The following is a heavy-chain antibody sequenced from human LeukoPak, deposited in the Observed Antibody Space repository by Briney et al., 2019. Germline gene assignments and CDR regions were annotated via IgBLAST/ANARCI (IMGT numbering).Heavy chain of an antibody. V-gene: IGHV3-30*03. CDR3: ARDYIEGTHWAPIDY. D-gene: IGHD1-26*01. J-gene: IGHJ4*02. CDR2: VSYDGSND. Sequence: PGGSLRLSCVASGFTFSSYGMHWVRQAPGKGLEWVALVSYDGSNDYYADSVKGRFTISRDNSKNTLYLQMNSLRAEDTAVYYCARDYIEGTHWAPIDYWGQGTLVSVSS. CDR1: GFTFSSYG.